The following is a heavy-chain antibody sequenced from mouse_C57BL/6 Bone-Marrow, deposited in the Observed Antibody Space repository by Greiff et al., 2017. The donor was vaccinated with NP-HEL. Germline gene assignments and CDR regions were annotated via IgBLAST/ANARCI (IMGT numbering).Heavy chain of an antibody. Sequence: EVHLVESGGGLVQPGGSLSLSCAASGFTFTDYYMSWVRQPPGKALEWLGFIRNKANGYTTEYSASVKGRFTISRDNSQSILYLQMNALRAEDSATYYCARYNDYGSSPAWFAYWGQGTLVTVSA. D-gene: IGHD1-1*01. CDR2: IRNKANGYTT. CDR1: GFTFTDYY. J-gene: IGHJ3*01. V-gene: IGHV7-3*01. CDR3: ARYNDYGSSPAWFAY.